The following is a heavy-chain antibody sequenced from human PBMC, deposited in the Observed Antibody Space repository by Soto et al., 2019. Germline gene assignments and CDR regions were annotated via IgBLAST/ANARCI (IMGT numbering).Heavy chain of an antibody. CDR3: ARTPDCGGDCYSDWFDP. D-gene: IGHD2-21*02. J-gene: IGHJ5*02. V-gene: IGHV3-74*01. CDR1: GFTFSSYW. Sequence: GGSLRLSCAASGFTFSSYWMHWVRQAPGKGLVWVSRINSDGSSTSYADSVKGRFTISRDNAKNTLYLQMNSLRAEDTAVYYCARTPDCGGDCYSDWFDPWGQGTLVTVSS. CDR2: INSDGSST.